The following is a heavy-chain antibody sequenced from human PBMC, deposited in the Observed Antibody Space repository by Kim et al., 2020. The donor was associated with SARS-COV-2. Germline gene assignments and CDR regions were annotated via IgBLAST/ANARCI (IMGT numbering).Heavy chain of an antibody. CDR1: GGTFSSYA. D-gene: IGHD6-19*01. J-gene: IGHJ6*02. CDR2: IIPILGIA. Sequence: SVKVSCKASGGTFSSYAISWVRQAPGQGLEWMGRIIPILGIANYAQKFQGRVTITADKSTSTAYLELSSLRSEDTAVYYCASRGIAVAGALNYYYYGMDVWGQVTTVTVSS. CDR3: ASRGIAVAGALNYYYYGMDV. V-gene: IGHV1-69*04.